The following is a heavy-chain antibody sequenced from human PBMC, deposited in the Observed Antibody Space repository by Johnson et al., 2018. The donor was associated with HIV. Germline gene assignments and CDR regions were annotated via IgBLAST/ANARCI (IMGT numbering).Heavy chain of an antibody. J-gene: IGHJ3*02. CDR2: ISYAGSDK. D-gene: IGHD3-16*01. Sequence: QVQLVESGGGLVQPGRSLRLSCAASGFTFNDYAMHWVRQAPGKGLEWVAVISYAGSDKYYSDSVKGRFTISRDNSKNTLYLQMNILRADDTAVYYCAKDMTQFWGSFGWSGIQGAFAIWGQGTMVTVSS. CDR3: AKDMTQFWGSFGWSGIQGAFAI. V-gene: IGHV3-30*18. CDR1: GFTFNDYA.